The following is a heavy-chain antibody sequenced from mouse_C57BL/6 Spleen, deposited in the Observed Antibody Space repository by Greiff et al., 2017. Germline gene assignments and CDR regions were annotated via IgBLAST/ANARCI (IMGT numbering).Heavy chain of an antibody. CDR2: ISNKANGYTS. CDR1: GFTFTDYY. J-gene: IGHJ4*01. V-gene: IGHV7-3*01. D-gene: IGHD2-4*01. Sequence: EVQLLESGGGLVQPGGSLSLSCAASGFTFTDYYMSWVRQPPGKALEWLGFISNKANGYTSEYSASVKGRFTISRDTYQSILYLKMNALRAEDRATYYCARSLDYDYGYYAMDYWGQGTSVTVSS. CDR3: ARSLDYDYGYYAMDY.